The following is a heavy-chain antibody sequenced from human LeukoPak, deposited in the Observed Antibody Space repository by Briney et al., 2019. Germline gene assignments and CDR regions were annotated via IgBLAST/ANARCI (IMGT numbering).Heavy chain of an antibody. V-gene: IGHV4-59*11. J-gene: IGHJ4*02. CDR3: AREYSGSYSDY. D-gene: IGHD1-26*01. CDR1: GGSISDHY. CDR2: IYYSGST. Sequence: PSETLSLTCTVSGGSISDHYWRWIRQPPGKGLEWIGYIYYSGSTSYNPSLKSRVTISVDRSKNQFSLKLSSVTAADTAVYYCAREYSGSYSDYWGLGTLVTVSS.